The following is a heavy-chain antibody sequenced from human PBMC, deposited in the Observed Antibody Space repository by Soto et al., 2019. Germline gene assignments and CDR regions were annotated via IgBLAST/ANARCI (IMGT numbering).Heavy chain of an antibody. J-gene: IGHJ3*02. CDR1: GGSISTYY. CDR2: VYYTGTT. Sequence: QVQLQESGPGLVKPSETLSLTCTLSGGSISTYYWHWIRQPPGKGLEWIGYVYYTGTTNYNPSPKRRVTMTVDTSKNHFSLRLSSVTAADTAVYYCARLRPSLTTGRAFDIWSQGTMVTVSS. V-gene: IGHV4-59*01. D-gene: IGHD4-17*01. CDR3: ARLRPSLTTGRAFDI.